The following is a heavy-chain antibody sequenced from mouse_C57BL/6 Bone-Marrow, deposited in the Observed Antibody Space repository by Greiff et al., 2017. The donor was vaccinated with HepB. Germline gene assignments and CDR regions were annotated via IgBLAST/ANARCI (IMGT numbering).Heavy chain of an antibody. Sequence: EVKLQESGGDLVKPGGSLKLSCAASGFTFSSYGMSWVRPTPDKRLEWVATISSGGSYTYYPDSVTGRFTISRDNAKNTLYLQMSSLKSEDTAMYYCARPRDSSPLAYWGQGTLVTVSA. D-gene: IGHD3-2*02. CDR3: ARPRDSSPLAY. V-gene: IGHV5-6*01. CDR2: ISSGGSYT. J-gene: IGHJ3*01. CDR1: GFTFSSYG.